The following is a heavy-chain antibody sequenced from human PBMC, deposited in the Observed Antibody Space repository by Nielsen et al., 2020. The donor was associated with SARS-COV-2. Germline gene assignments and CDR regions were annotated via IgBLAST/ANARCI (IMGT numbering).Heavy chain of an antibody. CDR3: ARHPRITIFGVVIIGWFDP. Sequence: GSLRLSCTVSGGSISSYYWSWIRQHPGKGLEWIGYIYYSGSTNYNPSLKSRVTISVDTSKNQFSLKLSSVTAADTAVYYCARHPRITIFGVVIIGWFDPWGQGTLVTVSS. CDR2: IYYSGST. V-gene: IGHV4-59*01. D-gene: IGHD3-3*01. CDR1: GGSISSYY. J-gene: IGHJ5*02.